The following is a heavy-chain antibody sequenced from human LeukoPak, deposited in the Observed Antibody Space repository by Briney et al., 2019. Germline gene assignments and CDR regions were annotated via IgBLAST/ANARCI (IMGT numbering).Heavy chain of an antibody. CDR1: GTSISSYY. J-gene: IGHJ4*02. CDR2: IFHSGST. Sequence: SETLSLTCTVSGTSISSYYWSWIRQPPGKGLEWIGYIFHSGSTNHNPSLKSRVTISHDTSKNQFSLKLSSVTAADTAVYYCASSYDSSGYSYYFDYWGQGTLVTVSS. CDR3: ASSYDSSGYSYYFDY. D-gene: IGHD3-22*01. V-gene: IGHV4-59*01.